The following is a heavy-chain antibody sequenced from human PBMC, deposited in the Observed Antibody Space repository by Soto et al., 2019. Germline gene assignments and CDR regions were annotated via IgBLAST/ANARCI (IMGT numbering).Heavy chain of an antibody. Sequence: QVELFQSGAEVNKPGSSVKVSCKDSGGNFITFAISWVRQAPGQGLEGMGEIIPISSTTKSAHKFQDRVTISADGSSSTVHMELRSLKSEDTAIYFCAKKLGIDPFGSYGLDVWGQGTTVTVSS. D-gene: IGHD7-27*01. CDR3: AKKLGIDPFGSYGLDV. CDR2: IIPISSTT. V-gene: IGHV1-69*01. J-gene: IGHJ6*02. CDR1: GGNFITFA.